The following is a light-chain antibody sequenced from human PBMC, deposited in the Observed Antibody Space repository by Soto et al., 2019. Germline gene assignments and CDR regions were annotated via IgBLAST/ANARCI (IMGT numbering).Light chain of an antibody. CDR2: GAS. Sequence: AIRMTQSPSSVSASTGDRVDIACRASQDIGSYLAWYQQKPGQAPKLLIYGASTLQSGVPSRFSGGGSGTDFTLNISCLQSEDFATYFCQHYTNYPWTFGQGTKVEIK. CDR1: QDIGSY. V-gene: IGKV1-8*01. J-gene: IGKJ1*01. CDR3: QHYTNYPWT.